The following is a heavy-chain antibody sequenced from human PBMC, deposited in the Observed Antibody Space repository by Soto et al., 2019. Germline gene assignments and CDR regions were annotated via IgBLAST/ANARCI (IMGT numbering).Heavy chain of an antibody. CDR3: AKAPYAGYFYYFDS. CDR1: GFAFGDSA. J-gene: IGHJ4*02. Sequence: GGSLRLSCAGSGFAFGDSAMHWVRQAPGKGLEWVAGISWNSGAKGYADSVKGRFTISRDNAKKSLYLQMNTLRPEDTALYYCAKAPYAGYFYYFDSWGQGTLVTVSS. CDR2: ISWNSGAK. V-gene: IGHV3-9*01. D-gene: IGHD5-12*01.